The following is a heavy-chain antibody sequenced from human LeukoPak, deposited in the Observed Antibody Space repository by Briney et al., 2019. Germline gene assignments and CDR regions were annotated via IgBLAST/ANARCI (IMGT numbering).Heavy chain of an antibody. V-gene: IGHV3-30*02. CDR2: IRYDGSNK. J-gene: IGHJ4*02. CDR3: AKDWGDIVVVPAANYDY. CDR1: GLTFSSYG. Sequence: SGGSLRLSCAASGLTFSSYGMHWVRQAPGKGLEWVAFIRYDGSNKYYADSVKGRFTISRDNSKNTLYLQMNSLRAEDTAVYYCAKDWGDIVVVPAANYDYWGQGTLVTVSS. D-gene: IGHD2-2*01.